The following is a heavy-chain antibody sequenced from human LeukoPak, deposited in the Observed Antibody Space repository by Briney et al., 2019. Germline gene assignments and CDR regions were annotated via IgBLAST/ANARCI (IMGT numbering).Heavy chain of an antibody. Sequence: TGGSLRLSCAASGFTFSSYSMNWVRQAPGKGLEWVSYISGSSSTIYYADSVKGRFTISRDNAKNSLYLQMNSLRAEDTAVYYCARDSGYYDSSGYYAKGAFDIWGQGTMVTVSS. D-gene: IGHD3-22*01. J-gene: IGHJ3*02. CDR2: ISGSSSTI. V-gene: IGHV3-48*01. CDR1: GFTFSSYS. CDR3: ARDSGYYDSSGYYAKGAFDI.